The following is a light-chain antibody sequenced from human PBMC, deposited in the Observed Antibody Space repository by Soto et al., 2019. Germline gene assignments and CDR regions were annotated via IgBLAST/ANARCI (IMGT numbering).Light chain of an antibody. J-gene: IGKJ4*01. CDR1: QNISIY. Sequence: DIQMTQYPPSLSASVGDKVTISCRASQNISIYLNWFQQKAGRAPDLLIYRASSLHSGVPSRFSGSGSATDFTLTINGLQPEDFATYYCPHTFITIGFGGGTKVEI. V-gene: IGKV1-39*01. CDR2: RAS. CDR3: PHTFITIG.